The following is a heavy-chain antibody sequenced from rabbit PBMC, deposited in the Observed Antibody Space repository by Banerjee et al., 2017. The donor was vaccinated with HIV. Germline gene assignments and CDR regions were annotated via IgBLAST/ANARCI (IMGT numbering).Heavy chain of an antibody. J-gene: IGHJ2*01. CDR2: IHAGDGGT. Sequence: QSLEESGGDLVKPGASLTLTCTASGFSFSSSYWICWVRQAPGKGPEWIACIHAGDGGTDYASWVNGRFTISSDNAQNTVDLQMNSLTATDTATYFCARGDYAGYAGYGYAIGAFDPWGPGTLFTVS. D-gene: IGHD6-1*01. V-gene: IGHV1S40*01. CDR3: ARGDYAGYAGYGYAIGAFDP. CDR1: GFSFSSSYW.